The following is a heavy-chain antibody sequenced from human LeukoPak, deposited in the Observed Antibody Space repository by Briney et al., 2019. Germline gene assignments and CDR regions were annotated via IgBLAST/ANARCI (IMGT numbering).Heavy chain of an antibody. CDR2: ISSSSSYI. CDR3: ARVKRATSGMCLGY. CDR1: GFTFSSYS. J-gene: IGHJ4*02. V-gene: IGHV3-21*01. D-gene: IGHD1-26*01. Sequence: TTGGSLRLSCAASGFTFSSYSMNWVRQAPGKGLEWVSSISSSSSYIYYADSVKGRFTISRDNAKNSLYLQMNSLRAEDTAVYYCARVKRATSGMCLGYWGQGTLVTVSS.